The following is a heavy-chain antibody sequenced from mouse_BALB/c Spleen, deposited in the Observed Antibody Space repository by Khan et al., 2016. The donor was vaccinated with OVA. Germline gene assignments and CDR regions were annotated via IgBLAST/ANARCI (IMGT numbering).Heavy chain of an antibody. CDR1: GYTFTNYG. V-gene: IGHV9-3*02. CDR3: ARGNYYGSNCWFVY. CDR2: INTNTGEP. J-gene: IGHJ3*01. Sequence: QIQLVQSGPELKKPGETVKISCKASGYTFTNYGVNWVKQAPGKGLKWMGWINTNTGEPTYAEEFKGRFAFSLETSASTAYLQINTLKNEDTATXFCARGNYYGSNCWFVYWGQGTLVTVSA. D-gene: IGHD1-1*01.